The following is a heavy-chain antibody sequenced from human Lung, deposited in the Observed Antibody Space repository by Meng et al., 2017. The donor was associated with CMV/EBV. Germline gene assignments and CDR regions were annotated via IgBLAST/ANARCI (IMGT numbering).Heavy chain of an antibody. J-gene: IGHJ6*02. CDR2: IWYDGSHR. CDR3: AKDQQSPFSYYFYGMDV. D-gene: IGHD1/OR15-1a*01. CDR1: GFNFSNYG. V-gene: IGHV3-33*06. Sequence: SCAAAGFNFSNYGIHWVRQAPGKGLEWVAIIWYDGSHRYYADSVQGRFTISRDNSKNTVHLQMNSLRAEDTAVYYCAKDQQSPFSYYFYGMDVWGQGXTVTVSS.